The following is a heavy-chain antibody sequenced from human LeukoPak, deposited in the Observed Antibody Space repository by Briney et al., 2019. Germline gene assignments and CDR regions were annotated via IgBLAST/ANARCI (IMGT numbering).Heavy chain of an antibody. J-gene: IGHJ4*02. CDR3: ARRGWYSFDY. Sequence: KPSETLSLTCTVSGGSISSYYWSWIRQPPGKGLEWIGYIYYSGSTNYNPSLKSRVTISVDTSKNQFSLELSSVTAADTAVYYCARRGWYSFDYWGQGTLITVSS. V-gene: IGHV4-59*01. D-gene: IGHD2-15*01. CDR1: GGSISSYY. CDR2: IYYSGST.